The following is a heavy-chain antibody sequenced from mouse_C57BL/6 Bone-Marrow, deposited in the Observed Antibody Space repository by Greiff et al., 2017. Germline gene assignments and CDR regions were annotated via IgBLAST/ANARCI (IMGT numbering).Heavy chain of an antibody. CDR2: ISSGGSYT. CDR3: ARLTLDY. J-gene: IGHJ2*01. Sequence: EVQLQESGGDLVKPGGSLKLSCAASGFTFSSYGMSWVRQTPDKRLEWVATISSGGSYTYYPDSVKGRFTISRDNAKNTLYLQMSSLKSEDTAMYYCARLTLDYWGQGTTLTVSS. D-gene: IGHD4-1*01. V-gene: IGHV5-6*01. CDR1: GFTFSSYG.